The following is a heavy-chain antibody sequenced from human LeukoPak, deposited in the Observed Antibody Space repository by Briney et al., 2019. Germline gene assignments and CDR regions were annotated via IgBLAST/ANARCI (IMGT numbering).Heavy chain of an antibody. Sequence: SVKVPCKASGGTFSSYAISWVRQAPGQGLEWMGGIIPIFGRANYAQKFQGRVTITADESTSTAYMELSSLRSEDTAVYYCARIPGESYYFDYWGQGTLVTVSS. CDR3: ARIPGESYYFDY. CDR2: IIPIFGRA. V-gene: IGHV1-69*13. J-gene: IGHJ4*02. D-gene: IGHD3-10*01. CDR1: GGTFSSYA.